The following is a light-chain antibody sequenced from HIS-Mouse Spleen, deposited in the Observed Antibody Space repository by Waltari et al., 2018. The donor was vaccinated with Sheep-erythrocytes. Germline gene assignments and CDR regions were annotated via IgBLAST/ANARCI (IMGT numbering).Light chain of an antibody. CDR2: EGS. J-gene: IGLJ3*02. Sequence: QSALTQPASVSGSPGQSITISCTGTSSDVGRYNLFSWYQQSLGQAPNLMIYEGSNRPSGASNRFSGSKSGNTASLTISGLQAEDEADYYCCSYAGSSTPWVCGGGTKLTVL. CDR3: CSYAGSSTPWV. CDR1: SSDVGRYNL. V-gene: IGLV2-23*01.